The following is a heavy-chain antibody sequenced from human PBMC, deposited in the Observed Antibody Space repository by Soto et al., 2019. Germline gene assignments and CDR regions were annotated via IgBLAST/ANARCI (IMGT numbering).Heavy chain of an antibody. D-gene: IGHD6-13*01. CDR3: ARWAAGFDY. V-gene: IGHV4-39*01. CDR2: VYYSGST. Sequence: SETLSLTCTVSGGSISSSSYYWGWIRQPPGKGLAWIGSVYYSGSTYYNPSLNSRVTISVDTSKNQFSLKLSSVTAADTAVYYCARWAAGFDYWGQGTLVTVSS. CDR1: GGSISSSSYY. J-gene: IGHJ4*02.